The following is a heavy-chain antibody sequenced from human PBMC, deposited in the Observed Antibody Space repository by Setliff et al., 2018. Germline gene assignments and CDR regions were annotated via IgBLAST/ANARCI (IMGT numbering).Heavy chain of an antibody. CDR1: GGSISRNSYY. D-gene: IGHD6-19*01. V-gene: IGHV4-39*07. CDR2: IYSSGST. J-gene: IGHJ6*03. CDR3: AREQWLDPPGYYYMDV. Sequence: SETLSLTCTVSGGSISRNSYYWGWIRQPPGKGLEWIGSIYSSGSTYYNPSLKSRVTMSIDTSKNQFSLKLNSVTAADMAVYYCAREQWLDPPGYYYMDVWAKGTTVTVSS.